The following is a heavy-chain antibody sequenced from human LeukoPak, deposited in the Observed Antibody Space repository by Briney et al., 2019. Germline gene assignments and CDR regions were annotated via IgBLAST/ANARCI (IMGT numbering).Heavy chain of an antibody. CDR3: ARDVGGIDSFDY. Sequence: ASVKVSCKASGYTFTSYAMRWVRQAPGQRLEWMGWINAGNGNTKYSQKFQGRVTITRDTSASTAYMELSSLRSEDTAVYYCARDVGGIDSFDYWGQGTLVTVSS. CDR2: INAGNGNT. V-gene: IGHV1-3*01. D-gene: IGHD3-10*01. J-gene: IGHJ4*02. CDR1: GYTFTSYA.